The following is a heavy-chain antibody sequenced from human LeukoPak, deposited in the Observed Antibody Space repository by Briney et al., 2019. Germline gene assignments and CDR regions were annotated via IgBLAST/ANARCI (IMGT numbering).Heavy chain of an antibody. Sequence: GGSLRLSCAASGFTFSSYAMSWVRQPPGKGLEWVSVISGSGDSTYYAHSMKGRLTISRDNSKNTLYLQMNSLRAEDTAVYYCAKVDEYDSSGYYYDQVRINDYWGQGTLVTVSS. V-gene: IGHV3-23*01. CDR3: AKVDEYDSSGYYYDQVRINDY. CDR2: ISGSGDST. J-gene: IGHJ4*02. D-gene: IGHD3-22*01. CDR1: GFTFSSYA.